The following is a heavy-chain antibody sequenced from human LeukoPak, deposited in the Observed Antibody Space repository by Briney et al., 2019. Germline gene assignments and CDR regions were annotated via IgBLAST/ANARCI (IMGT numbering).Heavy chain of an antibody. Sequence: PGGSLRLSCAASGFTFSSYWMSWVRQAPGKGLEWVANIKQDGSEKYYVDSVEGRFTISRDNAKNSLYLQMNSLRAEDTAVYYCARDIAAAGPVFDYWGQGTLVTVSS. J-gene: IGHJ4*02. CDR3: ARDIAAAGPVFDY. D-gene: IGHD6-13*01. V-gene: IGHV3-7*03. CDR1: GFTFSSYW. CDR2: IKQDGSEK.